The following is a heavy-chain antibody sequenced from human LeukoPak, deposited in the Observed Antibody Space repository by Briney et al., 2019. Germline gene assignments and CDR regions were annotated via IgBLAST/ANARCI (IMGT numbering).Heavy chain of an antibody. V-gene: IGHV4-38-2*01. J-gene: IGHJ4*02. CDR2: IYHRGTT. CDR1: GFSISSGYY. D-gene: IGHD6-19*01. CDR3: ARGQAVPGTAY. Sequence: SETLSLTCAVSGFSISSGYYWGWIRQPPEKGLEWIGSIYHRGTTYYNPSLKSRVTISVDTSKNQVSLKLNSVTAADTAVYYCARGQAVPGTAYWGQGTLVTVSS.